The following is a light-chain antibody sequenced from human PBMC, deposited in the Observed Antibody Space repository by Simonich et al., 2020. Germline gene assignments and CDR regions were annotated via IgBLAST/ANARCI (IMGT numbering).Light chain of an antibody. CDR1: SGINVGTYR. Sequence: QAVLTQPASLSASPGASASLTCTLRSGINVGTYRIYWYQQKPGSPPQYLLRYKSDSDKQQGSGVPSRFSGSKSGNTASLTISGLQAEDEADYYCSSYTSSSTGVFGGGTKLTVL. CDR2: YKSDSDK. CDR3: SSYTSSSTGV. J-gene: IGLJ2*01. V-gene: IGLV5-45*01.